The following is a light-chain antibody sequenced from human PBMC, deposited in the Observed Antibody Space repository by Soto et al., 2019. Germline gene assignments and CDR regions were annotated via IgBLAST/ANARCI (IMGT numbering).Light chain of an antibody. CDR2: DNN. Sequence: QSVLTQPPSVSAAPGQEVTISCSGGISNIGNHYASWYQQLPGAAPKLLIYDNNKRPSGTPDRFSGSKSGTAATLGITGLQTGDEADYYCGTWDSSLSVWVFGGGTKLTVL. CDR3: GTWDSSLSVWV. CDR1: ISNIGNHY. V-gene: IGLV1-51*01. J-gene: IGLJ3*02.